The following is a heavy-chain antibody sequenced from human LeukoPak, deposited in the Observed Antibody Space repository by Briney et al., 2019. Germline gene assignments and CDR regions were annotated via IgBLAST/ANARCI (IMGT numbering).Heavy chain of an antibody. Sequence: SETLSLTCTVSGGHISGYYWNWIRQPPGKGLDWIGRIYYSGSNDYNPSLKSRVTISVATSKSQFSLKLTSVTAADTAVYYCARAGGGCSRTSCPIPYYGMDVWGQGTTVTVSS. CDR1: GGHISGYY. J-gene: IGHJ6*02. CDR3: ARAGGGCSRTSCPIPYYGMDV. V-gene: IGHV4-59*01. CDR2: IYYSGSN. D-gene: IGHD2-2*01.